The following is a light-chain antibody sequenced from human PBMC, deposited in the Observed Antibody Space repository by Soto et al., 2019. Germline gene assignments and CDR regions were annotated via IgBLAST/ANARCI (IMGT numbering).Light chain of an antibody. CDR1: QSVSSS. J-gene: IGKJ1*01. CDR3: QQYIDWPPGT. Sequence: EIVVTQSPATLSVSPGERFTLSCRASQSVSSSLAWYQQRPGQSPRLLIYDTSTRSAGISARFSGSGSGTEFTLTISSLQSEDFAFYYCQQYIDWPPGTFGQGTAVEIK. V-gene: IGKV3-15*01. CDR2: DTS.